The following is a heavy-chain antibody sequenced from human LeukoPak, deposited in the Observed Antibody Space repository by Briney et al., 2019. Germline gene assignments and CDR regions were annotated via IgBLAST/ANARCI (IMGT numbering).Heavy chain of an antibody. Sequence: PSETLSLTCTVSGVSISSYYWSWIRQPPGKGLEWIGRIYTSGSTNYNPSLKSRVTMSVDTSKNQFSLKLRSVTAADTAVYYCARDGIAAAGPDYYGMDVWVQGTTVGVCS. V-gene: IGHV4-4*07. CDR2: IYTSGST. D-gene: IGHD6-13*01. CDR1: GVSISSYY. J-gene: IGHJ6*02. CDR3: ARDGIAAAGPDYYGMDV.